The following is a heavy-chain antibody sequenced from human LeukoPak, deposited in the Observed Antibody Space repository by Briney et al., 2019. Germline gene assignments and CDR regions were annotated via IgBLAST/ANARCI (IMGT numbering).Heavy chain of an antibody. D-gene: IGHD6-13*01. J-gene: IGHJ4*02. V-gene: IGHV1-69*13. CDR2: IIPIFGTA. CDR1: GGTFSSYA. CDR3: ARIHSSIAAAGTFNY. Sequence: GASVKVSCKASGGTFSSYAISWVRQAPGQGLEWMGGIIPIFGTANYAQKFQGRVTITADESTSTAYMEVSSLRSEDTAVYYCARIHSSIAAAGTFNYWGQGTLVTVSS.